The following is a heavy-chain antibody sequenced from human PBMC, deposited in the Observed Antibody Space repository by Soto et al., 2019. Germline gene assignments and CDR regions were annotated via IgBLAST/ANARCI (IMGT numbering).Heavy chain of an antibody. Sequence: SETLSLTCTVSRGSISTYYWSWIRQPPGKGLECIGYIYYNGNTNYNPSLKSRVTISVNTSKNQFTLNLNSVTAADTAVYYCARHATRSYDYWGQGTLVTVSS. J-gene: IGHJ4*02. CDR2: IYYNGNT. V-gene: IGHV4-59*08. CDR1: RGSISTYY. CDR3: ARHATRSYDY.